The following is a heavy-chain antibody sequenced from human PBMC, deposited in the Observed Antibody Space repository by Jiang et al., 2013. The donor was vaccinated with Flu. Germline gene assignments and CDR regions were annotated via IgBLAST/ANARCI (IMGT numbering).Heavy chain of an antibody. D-gene: IGHD1-26*01. CDR1: GDSVSSNSAA. CDR3: AREPQIGHRRGVYYYYGMDV. V-gene: IGHV6-1*01. J-gene: IGHJ6*02. CDR2: TYYRSKWYN. Sequence: TSQTLSLTCAISGDSVSSNSAAWNWIRQSPSRGLEWLGRTYYRSKWYNDYAVSVKSRITINPDTSKNQFSLQLNSVTPEDTAVYYCAREPQIGHRRGVYYYYGMDVWGQGTTVTVSS.